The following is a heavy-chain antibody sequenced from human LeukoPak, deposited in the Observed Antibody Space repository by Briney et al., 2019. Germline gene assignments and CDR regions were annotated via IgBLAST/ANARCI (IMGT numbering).Heavy chain of an antibody. J-gene: IGHJ6*02. V-gene: IGHV3-7*01. D-gene: IGHD4-11*01. CDR1: GFTFSSYW. Sequence: HPGGSLRLSCAGSGFTFSSYWMGWVRQAPGKGLEWVANIKQDGSEKYYVDSVKGRFTISRDNAKNSLYLQMNSLRAEDTAVYYYARVSRDFYSNYYYYYGMDVWGQGTTVTVSS. CDR2: IKQDGSEK. CDR3: ARVSRDFYSNYYYYYGMDV.